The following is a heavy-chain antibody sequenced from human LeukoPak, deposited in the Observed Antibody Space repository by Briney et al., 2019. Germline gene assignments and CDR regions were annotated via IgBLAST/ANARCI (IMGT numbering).Heavy chain of an antibody. CDR2: INPNSGGT. Sequence: ASVKVSCKASGYTFTGYYMHWVRQAPGQGLEWMGWINPNSGGTNYAQKFQGRVTMTRDTSIGTAYMELSRLRSDDTAVYYCARYITIFGVVTYTHMDVWGKGTTVTVSS. J-gene: IGHJ6*03. D-gene: IGHD3-3*01. CDR3: ARYITIFGVVTYTHMDV. CDR1: GYTFTGYY. V-gene: IGHV1-2*02.